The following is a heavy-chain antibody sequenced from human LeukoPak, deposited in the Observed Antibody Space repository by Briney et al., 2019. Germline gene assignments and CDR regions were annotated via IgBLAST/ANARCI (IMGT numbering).Heavy chain of an antibody. D-gene: IGHD6-13*01. CDR1: GFTFSNAW. Sequence: GGSLRLSCAASGFTFSNAWMSWVRQAPGKGLECVGRIKSKTHGGTTDYAAPVKGRFTISRDDSKDTLYLQMNSLKTEDTAVYYCLAAAARNYFDYWGQGTLVTVSS. J-gene: IGHJ4*02. CDR3: LAAAARNYFDY. V-gene: IGHV3-15*01. CDR2: IKSKTHGGTT.